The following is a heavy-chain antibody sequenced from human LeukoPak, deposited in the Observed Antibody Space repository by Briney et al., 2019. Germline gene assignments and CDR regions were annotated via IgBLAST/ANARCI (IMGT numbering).Heavy chain of an antibody. J-gene: IGHJ3*02. CDR3: TKDKSARSSYGDAFDI. D-gene: IGHD6-6*01. CDR2: VGWHGGSI. Sequence: GRSLRLSCVASGFMFDDYAIHWVRQVPGKGLEWVSGVGWHGGSIGYADSVKGRITVSRDNAKRSLYLQMNSLRPEDTAFYYCTKDKSARSSYGDAFDIWGQGTVVTVSS. CDR1: GFMFDDYA. V-gene: IGHV3-9*01.